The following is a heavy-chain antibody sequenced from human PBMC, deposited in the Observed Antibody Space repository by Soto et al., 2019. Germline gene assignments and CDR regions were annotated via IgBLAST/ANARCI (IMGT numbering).Heavy chain of an antibody. Sequence: GGSLRLSCAASGFTFSSYSMNWVRQAPGKGLEWVSYISSSSSTIYYADSVKGRFTISRDNAKNSLYLQMNSLRDEDTAVYYCARDPSRPHYGSGSYYDDYYYYGMDVWGQGTTVTVSS. D-gene: IGHD3-10*01. CDR1: GFTFSSYS. CDR3: ARDPSRPHYGSGSYYDDYYYYGMDV. CDR2: ISSSSSTI. J-gene: IGHJ6*02. V-gene: IGHV3-48*02.